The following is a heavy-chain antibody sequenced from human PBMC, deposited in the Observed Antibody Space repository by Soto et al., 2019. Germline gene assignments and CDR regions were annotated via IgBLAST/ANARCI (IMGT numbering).Heavy chain of an antibody. CDR3: ARASTIFGVDYGMDV. CDR2: IYYSGST. J-gene: IGHJ6*02. CDR1: CGSISSYY. V-gene: IGHV4-59*01. D-gene: IGHD3-3*01. Sequence: SETLSLTCTVSCGSISSYYWSWIRQPPGKGLEWIGYIYYSGSTNYNPSLKSRVTISVDTSKNQFSLKLSSVTAADTAVYYCARASTIFGVDYGMDVWGQGTTVTVSS.